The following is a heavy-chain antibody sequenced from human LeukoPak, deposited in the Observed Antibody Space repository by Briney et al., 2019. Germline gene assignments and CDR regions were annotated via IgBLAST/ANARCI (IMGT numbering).Heavy chain of an antibody. D-gene: IGHD2-2*01. J-gene: IGHJ4*02. CDR2: INPTGGST. V-gene: IGHV1-46*01. Sequence: GASVKVSCKASGYTFTGYYIHWVRQAPGQGLEWMGIINPTGGSTSYAQKFQGRVTMTRDRSTSTIFMELSSLRSEDTAVYYCARDYQPNDFDYWGQGTLVTVSS. CDR3: ARDYQPNDFDY. CDR1: GYTFTGYY.